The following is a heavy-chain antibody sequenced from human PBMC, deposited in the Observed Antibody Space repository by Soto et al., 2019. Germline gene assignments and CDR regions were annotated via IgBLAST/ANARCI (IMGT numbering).Heavy chain of an antibody. CDR3: ARERYVASRHSHFDS. CDR2: TSTNNDDR. D-gene: IGHD6-6*01. Sequence: ASVKVSCKASGYRFSTYGINWVRQAPGQGLEWLGWTSTNNDDRNYAQKFRGRVTFTTDASTSTAYMELRSLISDDTAVYFCARERYVASRHSHFDSWGQGTQVTVSS. J-gene: IGHJ4*02. V-gene: IGHV1-18*04. CDR1: GYRFSTYG.